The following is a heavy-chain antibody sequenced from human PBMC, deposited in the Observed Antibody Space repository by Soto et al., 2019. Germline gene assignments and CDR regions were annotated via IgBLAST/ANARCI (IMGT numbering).Heavy chain of an antibody. V-gene: IGHV4-30-4*01. CDR3: ARGRYCLTGRCFPNWFDS. J-gene: IGHJ5*01. Sequence: PSGTLSLTSSVSGDSISNLDYFSAWIRQPPGQALEYIGYIYKSATTYYNPSFESRVAISVDTSKSQCSLNVTSVTAADTAVYFCARGRYCLTGRCFPNWFDSWGQGALVTVSS. CDR1: GDSISNLDYF. CDR2: IYKSATT. D-gene: IGHD7-27*01.